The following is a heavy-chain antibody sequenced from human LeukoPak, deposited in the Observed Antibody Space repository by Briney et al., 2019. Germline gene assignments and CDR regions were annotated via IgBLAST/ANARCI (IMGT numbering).Heavy chain of an antibody. J-gene: IGHJ4*02. Sequence: GGSLRLSCAASGFTFSSYAMHWVRQAPGKGLEWVAVISYDGSNKYYADSVKGRFTISRDNSKNTLYLQMNSLRAEDTAVYYCARGPGSGYLGLDYWGQGTLVTVSS. V-gene: IGHV3-30*04. CDR3: ARGPGSGYLGLDY. CDR1: GFTFSSYA. CDR2: ISYDGSNK. D-gene: IGHD5-12*01.